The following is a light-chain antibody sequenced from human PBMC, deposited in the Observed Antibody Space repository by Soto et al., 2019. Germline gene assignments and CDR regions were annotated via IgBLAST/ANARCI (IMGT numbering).Light chain of an antibody. Sequence: QAVVTQPASVSGSPGQSITISCTGTSSDVGSYNLVSWHQQHPGKAPKLMIYEVSKRPSGVSNRFSGSKSGNTASLTISGLQAEDEADYYCCSYADSSPVIFGGGTKVTVL. V-gene: IGLV2-23*02. J-gene: IGLJ2*01. CDR2: EVS. CDR3: CSYADSSPVI. CDR1: SSDVGSYNL.